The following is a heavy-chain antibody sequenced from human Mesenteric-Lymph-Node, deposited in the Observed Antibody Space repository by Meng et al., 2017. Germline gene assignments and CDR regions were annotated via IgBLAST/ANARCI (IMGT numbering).Heavy chain of an antibody. V-gene: IGHV5-51*01. CDR2: IDPDDSNI. J-gene: IGHJ5*02. CDR1: KFGFNTFW. Sequence: GESLKISCQGSKFGFNTFWIAWVRQMPGKGLEWMGSIDPDDSNIRYSPSFQGQVTISADKSISTAYLQWSSLKASDTAMYYCAAMVGAKNWFDPWGHGTLVTVSS. D-gene: IGHD1-26*01. CDR3: AAMVGAKNWFDP.